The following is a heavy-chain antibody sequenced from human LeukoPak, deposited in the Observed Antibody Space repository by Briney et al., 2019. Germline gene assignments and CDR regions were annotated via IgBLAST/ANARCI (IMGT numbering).Heavy chain of an antibody. Sequence: SVKVSCKASGGTFSSYAISWVRQAPGQGLEWMGGIIPIFGTANYAQKFQGRVTITADESTSTAYMELSSLRSEDTAVYYCARAVKYQLLLPPFDPWGQGTLVTVSS. CDR1: GGTFSSYA. CDR3: ARAVKYQLLLPPFDP. CDR2: IIPIFGTA. V-gene: IGHV1-69*13. D-gene: IGHD2-2*01. J-gene: IGHJ5*02.